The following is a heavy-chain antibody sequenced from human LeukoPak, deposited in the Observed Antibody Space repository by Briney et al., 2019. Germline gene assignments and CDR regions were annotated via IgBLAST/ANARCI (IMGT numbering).Heavy chain of an antibody. Sequence: PGRSLRLSCAASGFTFSSYGMHWARQAPGKGLEWVAVIWYDGSNKYYADSVKGRFTISRDNSKNTLYLQMNSLRAEDTAVYYCAREGDYGDYPDYWGQGTLVTVSS. J-gene: IGHJ4*02. CDR1: GFTFSSYG. V-gene: IGHV3-33*01. CDR2: IWYDGSNK. D-gene: IGHD4-17*01. CDR3: AREGDYGDYPDY.